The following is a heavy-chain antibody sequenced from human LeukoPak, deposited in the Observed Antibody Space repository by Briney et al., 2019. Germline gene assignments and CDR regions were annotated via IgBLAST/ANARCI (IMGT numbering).Heavy chain of an antibody. CDR3: ARDKYSNSHLGY. CDR2: IYSGGST. Sequence: GGSLRLSCAASGFTVSGDYMTWVRQAPGKGLEWVSVIYSGGSTYYADSVKGRFTISRDNSKNTLYLQMNSLRAEDTAVYYCARDKYSNSHLGYWGQGTLVTASS. D-gene: IGHD6-6*01. J-gene: IGHJ4*02. V-gene: IGHV3-66*01. CDR1: GFTVSGDY.